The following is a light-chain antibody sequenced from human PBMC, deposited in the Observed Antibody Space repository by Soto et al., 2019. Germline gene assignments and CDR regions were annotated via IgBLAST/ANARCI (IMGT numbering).Light chain of an antibody. V-gene: IGLV2-14*01. CDR3: VSYTTSASYV. CDR2: DIN. J-gene: IGLJ1*01. Sequence: QSVLTQPASVSWSPGHSITISCTGTSRDVGNYIFVSWYRQHPGKAPKLMIYDINNRPSGVSNRFSGSKSGNTASLTISGLQAEDETDYYCVSYTTSASYVFGTGTKVTVL. CDR1: SRDVGNYIF.